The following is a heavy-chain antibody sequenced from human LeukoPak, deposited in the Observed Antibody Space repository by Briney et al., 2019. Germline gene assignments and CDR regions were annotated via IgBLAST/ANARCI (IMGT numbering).Heavy chain of an antibody. D-gene: IGHD3-10*01. Sequence: SETLSLTCTVSGGSISSYYWSWIRQPPGKGLEWIGYIYYSGSTNYNPSLKSRVTISVDTSKNQFSLKLSSVTAADTAVYYCARDYGPGSFDAFDIWGQGTMVTVSS. CDR2: IYYSGST. V-gene: IGHV4-59*01. CDR3: ARDYGPGSFDAFDI. CDR1: GGSISSYY. J-gene: IGHJ3*02.